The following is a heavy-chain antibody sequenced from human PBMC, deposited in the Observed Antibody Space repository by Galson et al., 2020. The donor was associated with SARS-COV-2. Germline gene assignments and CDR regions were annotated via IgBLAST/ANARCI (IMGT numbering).Heavy chain of an antibody. CDR2: ISGSGGST. D-gene: IGHD4-4*01. J-gene: IGHJ4*02. Sequence: GASLKISCAASGFTFSSYAMSWVRQAPGKGLEWVSAISGSGGSTYYADSVKGRFTISRDNSKNTLYLQMNSLRAEDTAVYYCANLAGGYSTYWGQGTLVTVSS. V-gene: IGHV3-23*01. CDR1: GFTFSSYA. CDR3: ANLAGGYSTY.